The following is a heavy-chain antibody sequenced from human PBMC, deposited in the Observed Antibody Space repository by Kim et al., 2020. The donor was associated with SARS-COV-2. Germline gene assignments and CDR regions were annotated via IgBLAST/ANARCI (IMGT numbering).Heavy chain of an antibody. J-gene: IGHJ3*02. Sequence: GGSLRLFCAASGFTFDDYAMHWVRQAPGKGLEWVSLISGDGGSTYYADSVKGRFTISRDNSKNSLYLQMNSLRTEDTALYYCAKDMGTTGTTDAFDIWGQGTMVTVSS. CDR3: AKDMGTTGTTDAFDI. V-gene: IGHV3-43*02. CDR2: ISGDGGST. CDR1: GFTFDDYA. D-gene: IGHD1-1*01.